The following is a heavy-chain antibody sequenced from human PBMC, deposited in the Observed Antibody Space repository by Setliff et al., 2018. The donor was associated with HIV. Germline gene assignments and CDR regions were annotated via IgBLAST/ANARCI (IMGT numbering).Heavy chain of an antibody. D-gene: IGHD3-3*01. CDR2: IFPRDSDT. CDR3: ARLPYARMTIFVVVSYHMDV. J-gene: IGHJ6*03. Sequence: GESLKISCEGSGYTFSSYWIAWVRQVPGRGLEWMGIIFPRDSDTRYSPSFQGQVTISADKSINIAHLQWGSLKASDTAMYYCARLPYARMTIFVVVSYHMDVWGEGTTVTVSS. V-gene: IGHV5-51*01. CDR1: GYTFSSYW.